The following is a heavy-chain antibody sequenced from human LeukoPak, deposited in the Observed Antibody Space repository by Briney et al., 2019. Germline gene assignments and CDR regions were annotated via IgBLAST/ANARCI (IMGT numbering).Heavy chain of an antibody. D-gene: IGHD6-13*01. CDR2: INPNSGGT. V-gene: IGHV1-2*04. J-gene: IGHJ3*02. Sequence: GASVKVSCKASGYTFTGYYMHWARQAPGQGLEWMGWINPNSGGTNYAQKFQGWVTMTRDTSISTAYMELSRLRSDDTAVYYCARAPRIAAAGKGAFDIWGQGTMVTVSS. CDR3: ARAPRIAAAGKGAFDI. CDR1: GYTFTGYY.